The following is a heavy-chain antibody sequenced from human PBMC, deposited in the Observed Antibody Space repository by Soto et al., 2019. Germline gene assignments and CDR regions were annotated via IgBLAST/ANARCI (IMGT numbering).Heavy chain of an antibody. V-gene: IGHV4-34*01. CDR3: QSSRGIQDYYYYGMDV. Sequence: QPPGKGLEWIGEINHSGSTNYNPSLKSRVTISVDTSKNQFSLKLSSVTAADTAVYYCQSSRGIQDYYYYGMDVWGQGTTVTVSS. D-gene: IGHD6-13*01. CDR2: INHSGST. J-gene: IGHJ6*02.